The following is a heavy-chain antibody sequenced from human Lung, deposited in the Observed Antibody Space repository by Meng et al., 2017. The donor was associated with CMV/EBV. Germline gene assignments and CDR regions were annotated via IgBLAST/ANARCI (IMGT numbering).Heavy chain of an antibody. V-gene: IGHV3-20*03. CDR3: AREEYSSSSQAGQYYNYCYGMDV. J-gene: IGHJ6*02. D-gene: IGHD6-6*01. CDR1: GFTPAAYG. Sequence: GGSLRLXXAASGFTPAAYGMSWVRQAAGKGLEWVSGINWKGGSTGYADAVKGRFTITRDNAKNSLYLQMNSLRAVDTALYYCAREEYSSSSQAGQYYNYCYGMDVWGQGXTVTVSS. CDR2: INWKGGST.